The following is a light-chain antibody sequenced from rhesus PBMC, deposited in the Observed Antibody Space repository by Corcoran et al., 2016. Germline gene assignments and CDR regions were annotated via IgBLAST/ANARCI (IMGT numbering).Light chain of an antibody. V-gene: IGKV1S17*01. CDR3: QHYYSTPFT. CDR2: EAS. CDR1: QGITND. J-gene: IGKJ3*01. Sequence: DIQMTQSPSSLSASVGDRVTITCRASQGITNDFAWYQQKPGETPKLRIDEASSLKSGIPSRFSGSGSGTDFTLPISSLQPEDFATYYCQHYYSTPFTFGPGTKLDIK.